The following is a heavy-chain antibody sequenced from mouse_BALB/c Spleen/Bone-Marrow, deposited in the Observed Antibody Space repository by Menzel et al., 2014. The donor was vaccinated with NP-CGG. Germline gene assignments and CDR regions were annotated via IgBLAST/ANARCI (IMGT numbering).Heavy chain of an antibody. CDR3: TRGGNWDDFDY. J-gene: IGHJ2*01. V-gene: IGHV5-17*02. Sequence: EVQLVESGGGLVQPGGSQKLSCAASGFTFSSFGMHWVRQAPEKGLEWVAYINSGSSTIYYADTVKGRFTISRDNPKNTLFLQMTSLRSEDTAMYYCTRGGNWDDFDYWGQGTTLAVSS. D-gene: IGHD4-1*01. CDR1: GFTFSSFG. CDR2: INSGSSTI.